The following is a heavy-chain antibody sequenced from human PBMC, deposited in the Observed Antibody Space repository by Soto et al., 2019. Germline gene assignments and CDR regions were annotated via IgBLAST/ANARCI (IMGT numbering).Heavy chain of an antibody. V-gene: IGHV3-23*01. CDR2: FSGGRDTT. Sequence: VQLLESGGGLVQPGGSLRLSCVASGFTFSSYAMSWVRQAPGQRLEWVATFSGGRDTTWHADSVKGRFTVSRDSSKNTLSLQMHSLRPEDTALYSCAKATSATCTGSICYSFDYWGQGNLVTVSS. CDR3: AKATSATCTGSICYSFDY. J-gene: IGHJ4*02. D-gene: IGHD2-21*01. CDR1: GFTFSSYA.